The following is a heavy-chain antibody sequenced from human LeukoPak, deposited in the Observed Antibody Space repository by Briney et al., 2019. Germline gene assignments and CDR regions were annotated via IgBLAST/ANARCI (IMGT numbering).Heavy chain of an antibody. J-gene: IGHJ5*02. D-gene: IGHD6-13*01. V-gene: IGHV3-7*01. CDR2: MKQDGSAK. Sequence: PGESLRLSCAASGFTFSNYWMTWVRQAPGKGVEWVANMKQDGSAKYYVDSVKGRFAISRDNAKNSLYLQMNSLRAEDTAVYYCARKKFSSSWSARVSFDTWGQGALVTVSS. CDR1: GFTFSNYW. CDR3: ARKKFSSSWSARVSFDT.